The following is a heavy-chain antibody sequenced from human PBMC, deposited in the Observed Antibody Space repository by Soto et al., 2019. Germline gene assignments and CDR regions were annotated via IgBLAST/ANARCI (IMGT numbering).Heavy chain of an antibody. CDR3: AKDDGITMKVVVITGFDY. V-gene: IGHV3-23*01. CDR1: GFTFSIYA. CDR2: ISGSSGSK. J-gene: IGHJ4*02. D-gene: IGHD3-22*01. Sequence: GGSLRLSCAVSGFTFSIYAMSWVRQAPGKGLEWVSAISGSSGSKYYADSVKGRFTISRDNSKNMLYLQMNSLRAEDTAVYYCAKDDGITMKVVVITGFDYWGQGTLVTVSS.